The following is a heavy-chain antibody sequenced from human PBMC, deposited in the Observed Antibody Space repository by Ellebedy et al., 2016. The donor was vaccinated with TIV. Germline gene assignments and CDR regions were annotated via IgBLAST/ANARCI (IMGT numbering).Heavy chain of an antibody. CDR1: GGSISSYY. CDR3: ARGGYYYDSSGLFDY. V-gene: IGHV4-59*01. J-gene: IGHJ4*02. Sequence: SETLSLXXTVSGGSISSYYWSWIRQPPGKGLEWIGYIYYSGSTNYNPSLKSRVTISVDTSKNQFSLKLNSVTAADTAVYYCARGGYYYDSSGLFDYWGQGTLVTVSS. CDR2: IYYSGST. D-gene: IGHD3-22*01.